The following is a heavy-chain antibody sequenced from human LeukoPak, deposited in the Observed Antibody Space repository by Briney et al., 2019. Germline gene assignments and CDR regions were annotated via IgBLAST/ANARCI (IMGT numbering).Heavy chain of an antibody. J-gene: IGHJ5*02. Sequence: EASVKVSCKASGYTFTGYYMHWVRQAPGQGLEWMGRINPNSGGTNYAQKFQGRVTMTRDTSTSTVYMELSSLRSEDTAVYYCATESIAVAARFDPWGQGTLVTVSS. D-gene: IGHD6-19*01. CDR1: GYTFTGYY. V-gene: IGHV1-2*06. CDR2: INPNSGGT. CDR3: ATESIAVAARFDP.